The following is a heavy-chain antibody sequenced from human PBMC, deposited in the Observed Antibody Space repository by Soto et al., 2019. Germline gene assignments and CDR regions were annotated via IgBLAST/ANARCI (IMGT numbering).Heavy chain of an antibody. Sequence: TLSLTCTVSGGSISSGGYYWSWIRQHPGKGLEWVGYIYYSGSTYYNSSLKSRVTISVDTSKNQFSLKLSSVTAADTAVYYCARGQLVNYYYYGMDVWGQGTTVTVSS. CDR3: ARGQLVNYYYYGMDV. CDR1: GGSISSGGYY. V-gene: IGHV4-31*03. CDR2: IYYSGST. D-gene: IGHD6-13*01. J-gene: IGHJ6*02.